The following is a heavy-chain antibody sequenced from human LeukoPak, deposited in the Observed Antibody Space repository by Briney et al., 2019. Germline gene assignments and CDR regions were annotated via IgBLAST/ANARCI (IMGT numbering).Heavy chain of an antibody. J-gene: IGHJ6*03. Sequence: GGSLRLSCAASGFTFSNYAMSWVRQAPGKGLEWVSTISGGVSSTYYADSVKGRFTISRDNSKNTLYLQMNSLRAEDTAEYYCAKIGCSSSSCYSFTLYYYYYMDVWGKGTTVTVSS. D-gene: IGHD2-2*01. V-gene: IGHV3-23*01. CDR1: GFTFSNYA. CDR3: AKIGCSSSSCYSFTLYYYYYMDV. CDR2: ISGGVSST.